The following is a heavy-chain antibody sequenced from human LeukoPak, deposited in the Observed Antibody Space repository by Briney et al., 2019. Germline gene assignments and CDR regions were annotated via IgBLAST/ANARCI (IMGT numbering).Heavy chain of an antibody. Sequence: KPSETLSLTCAVYGGSFSGYYWSWIRQPPGKGLEWIGEINHSGSTYYNPSLKSRVTISVDTPKNQFSLKLSFVTAADTAVYYCARAAVAARWFDPWGQGTLVTVSS. D-gene: IGHD6-19*01. J-gene: IGHJ5*02. CDR1: GGSFSGYY. CDR2: INHSGST. V-gene: IGHV4-34*01. CDR3: ARAAVAARWFDP.